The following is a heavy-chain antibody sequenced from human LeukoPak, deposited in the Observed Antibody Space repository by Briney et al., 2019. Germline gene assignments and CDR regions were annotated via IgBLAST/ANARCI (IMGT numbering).Heavy chain of an antibody. CDR1: GFTFSSYA. Sequence: GGSLRLSCAASGFTFSSYAMSWVRQAPGKGLEWVSAISGSGGSTYYADSVKGRFTISRDNSKNTLYLQMNSLRAEDTAVYYCARGGPDYGDYGEVYYYYYYYMDVWGKGTTVTISS. D-gene: IGHD4-17*01. J-gene: IGHJ6*03. V-gene: IGHV3-23*01. CDR3: ARGGPDYGDYGEVYYYYYYYMDV. CDR2: ISGSGGST.